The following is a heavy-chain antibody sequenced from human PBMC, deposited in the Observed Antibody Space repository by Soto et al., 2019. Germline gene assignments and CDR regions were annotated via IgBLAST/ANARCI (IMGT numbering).Heavy chain of an antibody. CDR2: IKSKTDGGTT. CDR3: TTDPYYYDSSGYYGDAFDI. D-gene: IGHD3-22*01. J-gene: IGHJ3*02. V-gene: IGHV3-15*01. Sequence: EVQLVESGGGLVKPGGSLRLSCAASGFTFSNAWMSWVRQAPGKGLEWVGRIKSKTDGGTTDYAAPVKGRFTISRDDSKNTLYLQMNSLKTEDTAVYYCTTDPYYYDSSGYYGDAFDIWGQGTMVTVSS. CDR1: GFTFSNAW.